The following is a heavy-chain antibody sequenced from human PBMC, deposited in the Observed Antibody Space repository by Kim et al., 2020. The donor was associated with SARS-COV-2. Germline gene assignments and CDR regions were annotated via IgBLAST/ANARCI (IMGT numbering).Heavy chain of an antibody. J-gene: IGHJ4*02. D-gene: IGHD3-10*01. Sequence: GGSLRLSCTASGFTFSSYFMSWVRQAPGKGLEWVANIKGDGSEKYYVDSVKGRFTISRDNAKNSLYLQMNSLRVEDTAVYYCLRDFLAGWGGGTPLTVSA. V-gene: IGHV3-7*01. CDR2: IKGDGSEK. CDR3: LRDFLAG. CDR1: GFTFSSYF.